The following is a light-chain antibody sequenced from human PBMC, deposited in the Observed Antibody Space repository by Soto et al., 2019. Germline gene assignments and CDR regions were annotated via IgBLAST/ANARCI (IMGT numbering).Light chain of an antibody. Sequence: EIVLTQSPGTLSLSPGEGATLSCRASQCVSSSYLAWYQQKPGQAPRLLIYGASSRATAIPDRFSGSGSGTDFTLTISRLEPEDFALYYCQQYGSSLFTFAPGTKVDIK. J-gene: IGKJ3*01. CDR1: QCVSSSY. V-gene: IGKV3-20*01. CDR2: GAS. CDR3: QQYGSSLFT.